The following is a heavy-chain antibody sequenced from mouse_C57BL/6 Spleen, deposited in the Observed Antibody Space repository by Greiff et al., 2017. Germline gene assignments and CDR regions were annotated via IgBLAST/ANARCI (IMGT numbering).Heavy chain of an antibody. CDR2: IDPSDSYT. J-gene: IGHJ3*01. Sequence: QVQLKQPGAELVMPGASVKLSCKASGYTFTSYWMHWVKQRPGQGLEWIGEIDPSDSYTNYNQKFKGKSTLTVDKSSSTAYMQLSSLTSEDSAVYYCARGGLYDYDGFAYWGQGTLVTVSA. V-gene: IGHV1-69*01. CDR3: ARGGLYDYDGFAY. CDR1: GYTFTSYW. D-gene: IGHD2-4*01.